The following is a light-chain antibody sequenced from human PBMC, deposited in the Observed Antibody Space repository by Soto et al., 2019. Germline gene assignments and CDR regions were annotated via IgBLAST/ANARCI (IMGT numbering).Light chain of an antibody. J-gene: IGKJ1*01. CDR3: QQYYVGWT. CDR2: DAS. V-gene: IGKV1-5*01. Sequence: DIQMTQSPSSLSASVGDRVTITCRASQSISSYLTWYQQKPGRAPKFLIYDASTLQSGVPSRFTGSGSGTEFTLSITSLQPEDFATYYCQQYYVGWTFGQGTKVDI. CDR1: QSISSY.